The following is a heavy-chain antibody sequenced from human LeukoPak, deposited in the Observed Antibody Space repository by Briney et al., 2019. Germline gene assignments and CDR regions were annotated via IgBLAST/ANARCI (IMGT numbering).Heavy chain of an antibody. J-gene: IGHJ4*02. CDR3: ARAGSGYYYVGNGFDY. CDR2: INPSGGST. V-gene: IGHV1-46*01. Sequence: ASVKVSCKASGYTFTDYGISWVRQAPGQGLEWMGIINPSGGSTSYAQKFQGRVTMTRDTSTSTVYMELSSLRSQDTAVYYCARAGSGYYYVGNGFDYWGQGTLVTVSS. D-gene: IGHD3-22*01. CDR1: GYTFTDYG.